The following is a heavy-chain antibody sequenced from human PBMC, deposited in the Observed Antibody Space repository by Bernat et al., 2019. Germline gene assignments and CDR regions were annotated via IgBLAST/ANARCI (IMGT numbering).Heavy chain of an antibody. CDR2: ISWNSGSI. CDR1: GFTFDDYA. V-gene: IGHV3-9*01. CDR3: ARAGPYGSGSHFDY. D-gene: IGHD3-10*01. Sequence: EVQLVESGGGLVQPGRSLRLSCAASGFTFDDYAMHWVRQAPGKGLEWVSGISWNSGSIGYADSVKGRFTISRDNSKNTLYLQMNSLRAEDTAVYYCARAGPYGSGSHFDYWGQGTLVTVSS. J-gene: IGHJ4*02.